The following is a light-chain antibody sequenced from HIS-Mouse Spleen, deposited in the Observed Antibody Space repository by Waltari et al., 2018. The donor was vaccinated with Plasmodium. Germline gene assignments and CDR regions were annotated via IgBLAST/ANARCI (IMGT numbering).Light chain of an antibody. J-gene: IGKJ4*01. CDR3: QQYYSYLLT. Sequence: AIRMTQSPSSFSASTGDRVTITCRASQGISSYLAWYQQKPGKAPKLLIYGAANLESGVPARFSGSGSGTEFTLTISCLQSEDFATYYCQQYYSYLLTFGGGTKVEIK. V-gene: IGKV1-8*01. CDR2: GAA. CDR1: QGISSY.